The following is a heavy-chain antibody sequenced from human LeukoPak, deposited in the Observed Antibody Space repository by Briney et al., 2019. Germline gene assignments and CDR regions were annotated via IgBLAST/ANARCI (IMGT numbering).Heavy chain of an antibody. CDR1: GDSIRSFF. CDR2: FYYTGST. Sequence: PSATLSLTCTVSGDSIRSFFWRCVRQPPGKGLEWIGFFYYTGSTHYIPSLKSRVSISVGTSTNQLSLNLTSVTAADTAVYYCARLPSAGYGYFEDWGQGALVTVSS. J-gene: IGHJ4*02. CDR3: ARLPSAGYGYFED. V-gene: IGHV4-59*01. D-gene: IGHD4-17*01.